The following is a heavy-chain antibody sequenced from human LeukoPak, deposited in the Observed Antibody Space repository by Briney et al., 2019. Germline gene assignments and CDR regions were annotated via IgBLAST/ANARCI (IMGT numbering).Heavy chain of an antibody. CDR3: ATTVYGRDRGCFYY. CDR2: ISGSGGST. D-gene: IGHD4-17*01. J-gene: IGHJ4*02. V-gene: IGHV3-23*01. CDR1: GFTFSSYA. Sequence: GGSLRLSCAASGFTFSSYAMSWVRQAPGKGLELVSAISGSGGSTYYADSVKGRFTISRDNSKNTLYLQMNSLRAEDTAVYYCATTVYGRDRGCFYYWGQGTLVTVSS.